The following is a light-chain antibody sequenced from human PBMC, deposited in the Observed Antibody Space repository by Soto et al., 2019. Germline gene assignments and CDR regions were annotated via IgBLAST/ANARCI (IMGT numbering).Light chain of an antibody. CDR1: QSVSSN. V-gene: IGKV3-15*01. Sequence: EIVTTQSPATLSVSPGERATLSCGASQSVSSNLAWYQQKPGQAPRLLIYGASTRATGIPARFSGSGSGTEFTLTISSLQSEDFEVYYCQQYNNWLWTFGQGTMVDIK. CDR3: QQYNNWLWT. J-gene: IGKJ1*01. CDR2: GAS.